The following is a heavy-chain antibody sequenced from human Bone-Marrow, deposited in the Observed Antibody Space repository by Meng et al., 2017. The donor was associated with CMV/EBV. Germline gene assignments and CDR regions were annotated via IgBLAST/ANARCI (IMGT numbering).Heavy chain of an antibody. CDR3: ARDPPLLEYGPPFDL. CDR2: ISAYNGNT. CDR1: GYTFTSYG. Sequence: QVPLVQSGAEVKKPVACVKVSCKASGYTFTSYGISWVRQAPGQGLEWMGWISAYNGNTNYAQKLQGRVTMTTDTSTSTAYMELRSLRSDDTAVYYCARDPPLLEYGPPFDLWGRGTLVTVSS. V-gene: IGHV1-18*01. J-gene: IGHJ2*01. D-gene: IGHD4-17*01.